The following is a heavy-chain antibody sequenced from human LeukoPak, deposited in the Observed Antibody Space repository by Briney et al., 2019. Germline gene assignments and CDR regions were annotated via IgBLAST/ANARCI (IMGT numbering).Heavy chain of an antibody. J-gene: IGHJ4*02. D-gene: IGHD2-15*01. Sequence: QLGGSLRLSCAASGFTFCSSEMNWFRQAPGKGLEWVSYISSGSIIYYADSVKGRFTISRDNAKNSLYLQMNSLRAEDTAVYYCAREVLGYCSGGSCYAWDYWGQGTLVTVSS. CDR2: ISSGSII. CDR3: AREVLGYCSGGSCYAWDY. V-gene: IGHV3-48*03. CDR1: GFTFCSSE.